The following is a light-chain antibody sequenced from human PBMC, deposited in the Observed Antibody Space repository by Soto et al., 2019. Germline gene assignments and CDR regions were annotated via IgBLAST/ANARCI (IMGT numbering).Light chain of an antibody. Sequence: DIQMTQSPSTVSASVGDRVTITCRASQSISSWLAWYQQKPGKAPKLLIYKASTLESGVPSRFSGSGSGTEFTLTISSLQPDDFATYYCQQYNIYSETFGQGTKVDIK. CDR2: KAS. CDR3: QQYNIYSET. J-gene: IGKJ1*01. CDR1: QSISSW. V-gene: IGKV1-5*03.